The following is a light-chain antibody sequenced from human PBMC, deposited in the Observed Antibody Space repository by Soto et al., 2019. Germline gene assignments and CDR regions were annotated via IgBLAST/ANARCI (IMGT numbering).Light chain of an antibody. CDR2: EDN. CDR3: GTWDSSLTAYV. Sequence: QSVLTQPPSVSAAPGQKVTISCSGSSSKIENNYVSWYQQLPGTAPKLLIYEDNKRPSGIPDRFPGSKSGTSATLGITGLQTGDEADYYCGTWDSSLTAYVFGSGTKVTVL. V-gene: IGLV1-51*02. J-gene: IGLJ1*01. CDR1: SSKIENNY.